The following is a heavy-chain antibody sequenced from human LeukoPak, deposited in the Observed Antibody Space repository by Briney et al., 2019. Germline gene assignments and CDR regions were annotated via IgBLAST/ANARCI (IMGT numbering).Heavy chain of an antibody. J-gene: IGHJ4*02. D-gene: IGHD5-12*01. V-gene: IGHV3-74*01. CDR2: INSDGSST. CDR3: ARDRGYPRRFDF. CDR1: GFTFSSYW. Sequence: PGGSLRLSCAASGFTFSSYWMHWVRQAPGKGLVWVSRINSDGSSTNYADSVEGRCTISRDNAKNTLYLQMNSLRAEDTAVYYCARDRGYPRRFDFWGQGALVTVSS.